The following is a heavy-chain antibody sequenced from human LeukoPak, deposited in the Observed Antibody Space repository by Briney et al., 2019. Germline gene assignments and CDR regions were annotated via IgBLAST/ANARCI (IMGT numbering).Heavy chain of an antibody. Sequence: PPETLSLTCAVYGGSFSGYYWSWIGQPPGKGVEWSGEINHSGSTNYNPSLKSRVTISVDTSKNQFSLKLSSVTAADTAVYYCASGYSSSWYSFDYWGQGTLVTVSS. CDR2: INHSGST. D-gene: IGHD6-13*01. V-gene: IGHV4-34*01. J-gene: IGHJ4*02. CDR1: GGSFSGYY. CDR3: ASGYSSSWYSFDY.